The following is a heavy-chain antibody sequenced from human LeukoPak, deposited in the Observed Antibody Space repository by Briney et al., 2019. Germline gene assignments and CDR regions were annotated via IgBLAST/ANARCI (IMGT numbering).Heavy chain of an antibody. J-gene: IGHJ4*02. Sequence: GGSLRLSCAASGFTFSSYAMSWVRQAPGKGLEWVSAISGSGGSTYYADSVKGRFTISRDNSKNTLYLQMNSLRAEDTAVYYCAKLGSSGYYYLSYFDYWGQGTLVTVSS. CDR2: ISGSGGST. D-gene: IGHD3-22*01. V-gene: IGHV3-23*01. CDR1: GFTFSSYA. CDR3: AKLGSSGYYYLSYFDY.